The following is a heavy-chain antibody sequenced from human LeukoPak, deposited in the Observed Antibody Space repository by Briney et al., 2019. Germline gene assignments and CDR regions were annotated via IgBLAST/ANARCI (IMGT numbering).Heavy chain of an antibody. CDR3: ARDWTTTPGNWFDP. V-gene: IGHV4-4*07. CDR2: IYTSGST. D-gene: IGHD1-1*01. J-gene: IGHJ5*02. Sequence: PSETLSLTCTVSGGSISSYYWSWIRQPAGKGLEWIGRIYTSGSTNYNPSLKSRVTMSVDTSKNQFSLKLSSASAADTAVYYCARDWTTTPGNWFDPWGQGTLVTVSS. CDR1: GGSISSYY.